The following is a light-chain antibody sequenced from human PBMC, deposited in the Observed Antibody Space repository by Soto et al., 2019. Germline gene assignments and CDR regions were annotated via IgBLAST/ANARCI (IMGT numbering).Light chain of an antibody. J-gene: IGKJ4*01. Sequence: VLTQSPATLSLSPGKRATLSCRASESVDFHLAWYQQKPGQAPRLLIYDASVRATGTPARFSGSRSGAEFTLTISSLQSEDFAVYYCQHYVNWPLTFGGGTKVDIK. CDR3: QHYVNWPLT. V-gene: IGKV3D-15*01. CDR1: ESVDFH. CDR2: DAS.